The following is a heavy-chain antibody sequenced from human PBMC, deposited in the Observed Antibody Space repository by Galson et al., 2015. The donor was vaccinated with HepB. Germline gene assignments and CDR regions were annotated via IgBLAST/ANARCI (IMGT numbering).Heavy chain of an antibody. D-gene: IGHD3-3*01. Sequence: ETLSLTCAVYGGSFSGYYWSWIRQPPGKGLEWIGEINHSGSTNYNPSLKGRVTISVDTSKNQFSLKLSSVTAADTAVYYCARAYDFWSGYPNWFDPWGQGTLVTVSS. CDR2: INHSGST. CDR1: GGSFSGYY. CDR3: ARAYDFWSGYPNWFDP. V-gene: IGHV4-34*01. J-gene: IGHJ5*02.